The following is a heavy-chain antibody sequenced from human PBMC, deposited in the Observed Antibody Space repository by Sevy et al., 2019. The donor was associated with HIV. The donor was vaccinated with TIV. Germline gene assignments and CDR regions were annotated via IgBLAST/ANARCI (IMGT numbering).Heavy chain of an antibody. J-gene: IGHJ4*02. D-gene: IGHD3-22*01. CDR3: AGENYYDSTAYRFDY. CDR1: GFIFSNYN. Sequence: GGSLRLSCAASGFIFSNYNMNWVRQAPGKGLEWVSSISSSSYIYYADSVKGRFNISRDNAKNSLYLQMNSLRAEETAVYYCAGENYYDSTAYRFDYWGQGTLVTVSS. V-gene: IGHV3-21*01. CDR2: ISSSSYI.